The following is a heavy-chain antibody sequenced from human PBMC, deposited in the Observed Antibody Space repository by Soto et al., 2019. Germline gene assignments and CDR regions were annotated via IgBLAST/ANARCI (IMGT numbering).Heavy chain of an antibody. Sequence: SETLSLTCAVSGGSISSGGYSWSWIRQPPGKGLEWIGYIYYRGSTNYNPSLKSRVTISVDTSKNQFSLKLNSMTAADTAVYYCARHNYGSGSTYFDYWGPGTLVTVSS. D-gene: IGHD3-10*01. CDR2: IYYRGST. V-gene: IGHV4-61*08. CDR3: ARHNYGSGSTYFDY. J-gene: IGHJ4*02. CDR1: GGSISSGGYS.